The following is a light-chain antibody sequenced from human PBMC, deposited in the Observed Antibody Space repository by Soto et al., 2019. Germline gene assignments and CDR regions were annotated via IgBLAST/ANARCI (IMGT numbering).Light chain of an antibody. J-gene: IGKJ4*01. CDR3: QQYDNLPIT. CDR2: DAS. Sequence: DIQMTQSPSSLSASVGDRVTITCQASQDISNYLNWYQQKPGKAPKLLIYDASNFETGVPSRFSGSGSGTDFTFTIISLQSEDIATYYCQQYDNLPITFGGGTKVEIK. V-gene: IGKV1-33*01. CDR1: QDISNY.